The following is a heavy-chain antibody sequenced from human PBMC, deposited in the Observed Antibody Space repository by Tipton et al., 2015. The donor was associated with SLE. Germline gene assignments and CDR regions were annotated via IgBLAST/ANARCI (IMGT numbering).Heavy chain of an antibody. CDR1: GGSFSGYY. J-gene: IGHJ4*02. Sequence: TLSLTCAVYGGSFSGYYWSWIRQPAGKGLEWIGRIFSGVSANYNPSLKSRVTMSVDTSKDQLSLKLNSVTAADTAVYYCARTYYYDSDGYHLEYFDTWGQGTLVTVSS. CDR2: IFSGVSA. V-gene: IGHV4-59*10. D-gene: IGHD3-22*01. CDR3: ARTYYYDSDGYHLEYFDT.